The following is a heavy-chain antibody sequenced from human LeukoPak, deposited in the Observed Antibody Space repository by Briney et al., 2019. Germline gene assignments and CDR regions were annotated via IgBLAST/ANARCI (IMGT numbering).Heavy chain of an antibody. CDR2: IKYDGSEK. Sequence: PGGSLRLSCAASGLPFSSYWMTWVRQAPGKGPEWVANIKYDGSEKYYVDSVKGRFAISRDNAKNSLYLQMNSLRAVDTAVYYRTRGGTRSSMFWNYWGQGTLVTVSS. CDR1: GLPFSSYW. J-gene: IGHJ4*02. CDR3: TRGGTRSSMFWNY. D-gene: IGHD3-3*01. V-gene: IGHV3-7*01.